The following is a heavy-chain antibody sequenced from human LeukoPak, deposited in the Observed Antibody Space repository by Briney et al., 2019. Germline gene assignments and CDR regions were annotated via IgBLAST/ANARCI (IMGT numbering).Heavy chain of an antibody. CDR2: ISYDGSNK. J-gene: IGHJ4*02. D-gene: IGHD2-2*01. V-gene: IGHV3-30*03. Sequence: GGSLRLSCAASGFTFSSYGMHWVRQAPGKGLEWVAVISYDGSNKYYADSVKGRFTISRDNSKNTLYLQMNSLRAEDTAVYYCARDAPHCSSTSCYFDYWGQGTLVTVSS. CDR1: GFTFSSYG. CDR3: ARDAPHCSSTSCYFDY.